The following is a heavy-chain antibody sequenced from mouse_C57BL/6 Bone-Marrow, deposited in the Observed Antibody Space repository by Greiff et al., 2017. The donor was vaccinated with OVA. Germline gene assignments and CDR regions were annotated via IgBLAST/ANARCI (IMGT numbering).Heavy chain of an antibody. V-gene: IGHV1-22*01. Sequence: EVQLQQSGPELVKPGASVKMSCKASGYTFTDYNMHWVKQSHGKSLEWIGYINPNNGGTSYNQKFKGKATLTVNKSSSTAYMELRSLTSEDSAVYYCARRRLYSNYVGRDYYAMDYWGQGTSVTVSS. J-gene: IGHJ4*01. CDR2: INPNNGGT. CDR3: ARRRLYSNYVGRDYYAMDY. D-gene: IGHD2-5*01. CDR1: GYTFTDYN.